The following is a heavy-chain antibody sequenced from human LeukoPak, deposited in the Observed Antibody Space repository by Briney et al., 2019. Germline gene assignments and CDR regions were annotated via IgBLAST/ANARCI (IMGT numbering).Heavy chain of an antibody. CDR3: ARGVSDFHY. Sequence: SQTLSLTCTVSGGSISSDSYFWTWIRQPAGKGLEWIGRIYTTGSTNYNPSLKSRVTISVDTSKNQFSLRLSSVTAADTAVYYCARGVSDFHYWGQGTLVTVSS. V-gene: IGHV4-61*02. J-gene: IGHJ4*02. D-gene: IGHD6-19*01. CDR2: IYTTGST. CDR1: GGSISSDSYF.